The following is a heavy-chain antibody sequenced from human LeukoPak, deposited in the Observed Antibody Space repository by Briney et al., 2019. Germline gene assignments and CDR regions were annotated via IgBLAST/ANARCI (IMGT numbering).Heavy chain of an antibody. CDR2: IYYSGST. CDR1: GGSISSYH. D-gene: IGHD2-15*01. J-gene: IGHJ5*02. Sequence: SETLSLACTVSGGSISSYHWSWIRQPPGKGLEWIGYIYYSGSTYYNPSLKSRVTISVDTSKNQFSLKLSSVTAADTAVYYCARVDCSGGSCYGGIRFDPWGQGTLVTVSS. CDR3: ARVDCSGGSCYGGIRFDP. V-gene: IGHV4-59*06.